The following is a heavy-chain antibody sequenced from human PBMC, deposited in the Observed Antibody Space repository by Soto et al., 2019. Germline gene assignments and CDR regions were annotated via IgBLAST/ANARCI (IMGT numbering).Heavy chain of an antibody. V-gene: IGHV4-59*01. CDR2: IYYSGST. CDR3: ARGRYCSGGSCHFDY. Sequence: TLSLTCTVSGGSISSYYWSWIRQPPGKGLEWIGYIYYSGSTNYNPSLKSRVTISVDTAKNQFSLKLSSVTAADTAVYYCARGRYCSGGSCHFDYWGQGTLVTVSS. D-gene: IGHD2-15*01. CDR1: GGSISSYY. J-gene: IGHJ4*02.